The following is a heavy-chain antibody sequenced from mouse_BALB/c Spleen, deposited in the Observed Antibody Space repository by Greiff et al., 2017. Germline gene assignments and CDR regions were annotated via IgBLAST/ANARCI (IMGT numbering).Heavy chain of an antibody. CDR1: GYTFTSYW. CDR2: INPSTGYT. V-gene: IGHV1-7*01. D-gene: IGHD1-1*01. Sequence: VKLVESGAELAKPGASVKMSCKASGYTFTSYWMHWVKQRPGQGLEWIGYINPSTGYTEYNQKFKDKATLTADKSSSTAYMQLSSLTSEDSAVYYCAKVYGSSSDYWGQGTTLTVSS. J-gene: IGHJ2*01. CDR3: AKVYGSSSDY.